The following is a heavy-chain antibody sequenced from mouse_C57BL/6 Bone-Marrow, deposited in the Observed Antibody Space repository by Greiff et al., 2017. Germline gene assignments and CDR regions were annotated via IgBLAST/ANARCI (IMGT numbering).Heavy chain of an antibody. CDR1: GYTFTNYW. J-gene: IGHJ2*01. CDR3: ARLTIYYDSFDY. Sequence: QVQLQQSGAELVRPGTSVKMSCKASGYTFTNYWIGWAKQRPGHGLEWIGDIYPGGGYTNYNEQFKGKGTLNADKSSSTAYMQFSSLTSEDSAIYYCARLTIYYDSFDYWGQGTTLTVSS. CDR2: IYPGGGYT. D-gene: IGHD2-4*01. V-gene: IGHV1-63*01.